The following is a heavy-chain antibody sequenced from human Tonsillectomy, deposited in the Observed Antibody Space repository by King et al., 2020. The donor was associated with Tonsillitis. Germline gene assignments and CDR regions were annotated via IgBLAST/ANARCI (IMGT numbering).Heavy chain of an antibody. CDR3: ARGRSDESSGYYPDWEFDI. Sequence: VQLVESGGGLIQPRRSLRLSCAASGFIVSSNYMSWVRQAPGKGLEWVSIIYRGGSTYYADSVKGRFTISRDNSKNTLNLQMNSLRAEDTAVYYWARGRSDESSGYYPDWEFDIWGRGTRVTVSS. CDR2: IYRGGST. CDR1: GFIVSSNY. J-gene: IGHJ2*01. D-gene: IGHD3-22*01. V-gene: IGHV3-53*01.